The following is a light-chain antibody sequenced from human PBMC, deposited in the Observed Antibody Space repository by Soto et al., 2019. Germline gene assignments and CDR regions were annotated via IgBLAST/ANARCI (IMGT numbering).Light chain of an antibody. Sequence: QSVLTQPPSVSGAPGQMVTISCTGSSSNVGAGYDVHWYQQLPGTAPKLLIYDNSNRPSGVPDRFSGSKSGTSSSLAITGLQADDEADYYCQSYDSSLSAYVFGTGTKVTVL. V-gene: IGLV1-40*01. CDR3: QSYDSSLSAYV. CDR1: SSNVGAGYD. J-gene: IGLJ1*01. CDR2: DNS.